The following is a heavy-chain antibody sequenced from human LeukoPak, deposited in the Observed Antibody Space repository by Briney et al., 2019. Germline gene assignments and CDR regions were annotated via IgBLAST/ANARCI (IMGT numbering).Heavy chain of an antibody. CDR3: AATRSGTGFYYGMDV. Sequence: SVKVSCKASGFTFTSSAMQWVRQARGQRLEWIGWIVVGSGNTDYAQKFQERVTITRDMSTSTAYMELSSLRSEDTAVYYCAATRSGTGFYYGMDVWGQGTTVTVSS. V-gene: IGHV1-58*02. CDR2: IVVGSGNT. CDR1: GFTFTSSA. J-gene: IGHJ6*02. D-gene: IGHD1-1*01.